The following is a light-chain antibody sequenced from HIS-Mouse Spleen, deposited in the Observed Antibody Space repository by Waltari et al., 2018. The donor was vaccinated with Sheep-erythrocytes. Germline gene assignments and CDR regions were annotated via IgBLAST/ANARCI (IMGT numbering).Light chain of an antibody. CDR3: SSYAGSNNWV. V-gene: IGLV3-10*01. CDR2: EDS. CDR1: ALPKKY. J-gene: IGLJ3*02. Sequence: SYELTQPPSVSVSPGQTARITCSGDALPKKYAYWYQQKSGQAPVLVIYEDSKRPSGIPARFSGSSSGTMATLTVSGLQAEDEADYYCSSYAGSNNWVFGGGTKLTVL.